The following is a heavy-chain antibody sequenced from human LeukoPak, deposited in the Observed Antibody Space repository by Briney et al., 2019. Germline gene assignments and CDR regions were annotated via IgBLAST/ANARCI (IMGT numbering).Heavy chain of an antibody. Sequence: KPSGTPSLTCTGSGGSISGYYWGWIRQPPGKGLEWVWYIYYSGSTNYNPSLKSRVTISVDTSKNQFSLKLSSVTAADTAVYYCARGCSAGTPHNWFDPWGQGTLVTVSS. CDR2: IYYSGST. D-gene: IGHD6-13*01. CDR1: GGSISGYY. J-gene: IGHJ5*02. CDR3: ARGCSAGTPHNWFDP. V-gene: IGHV4-59*01.